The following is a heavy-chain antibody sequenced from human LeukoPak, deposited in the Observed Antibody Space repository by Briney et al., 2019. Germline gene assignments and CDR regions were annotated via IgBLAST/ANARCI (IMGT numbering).Heavy chain of an antibody. J-gene: IGHJ6*02. D-gene: IGHD3-10*01. V-gene: IGHV5-51*01. CDR2: IYPGDSDT. CDR1: GYTFTSSW. CDR3: ARHGYGSLSGMDV. Sequence: GESLKISCKGSGYTFTSSWIGWVRQMPGRGLEWMGIIYPGDSDTRYSPSFQGQVTISADKSISTAYVQWSSLKASDTAMYYCARHGYGSLSGMDVWGQGTTVTVSS.